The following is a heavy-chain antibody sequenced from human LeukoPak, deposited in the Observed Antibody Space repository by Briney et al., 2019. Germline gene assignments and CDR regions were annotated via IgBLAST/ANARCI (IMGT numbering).Heavy chain of an antibody. V-gene: IGHV3-7*01. D-gene: IGHD2-21*02. CDR1: RFTFSSYW. Sequence: GGSLRLSCAASRFTFSSYWMSWVRQAPGKGLEWVANIKQDGSEKYYVDSAKGRFTISRDNAKNSLYLQMNSLRAEDTAVYYCARTTGEAYCGGDCYSRWFDPWGQGTLVTVSS. CDR2: IKQDGSEK. J-gene: IGHJ5*02. CDR3: ARTTGEAYCGGDCYSRWFDP.